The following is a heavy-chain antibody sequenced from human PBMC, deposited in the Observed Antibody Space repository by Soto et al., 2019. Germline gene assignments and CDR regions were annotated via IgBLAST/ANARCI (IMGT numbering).Heavy chain of an antibody. CDR2: IYHSGST. J-gene: IGHJ4*02. CDR3: ARGISGGRHFDY. V-gene: IGHV4-4*02. CDR1: GGSISSSNW. Sequence: QVQLQESGPGLVKPSGTLSLTCAVSGGSISSSNWWSWVRQPPGKGLEWIGEIYHSGSTNYNPSLKRRVTIPVEKSKNQFSLKMSSVTAADTAVYYCARGISGGRHFDYWGQGTLVTVSS. D-gene: IGHD2-15*01.